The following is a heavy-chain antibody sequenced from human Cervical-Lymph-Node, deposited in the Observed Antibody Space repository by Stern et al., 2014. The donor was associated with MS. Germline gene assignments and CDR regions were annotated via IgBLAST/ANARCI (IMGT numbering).Heavy chain of an antibody. CDR3: ARDDRTSWYGGMPH. CDR1: GFTFSGYG. D-gene: IGHD6-13*01. V-gene: IGHV3-33*01. J-gene: IGHJ4*02. CDR2: SWSDGTKE. Sequence: VQLVGSGGGAVQPGRSLRLSCATSGFTFSGYGMYWVRQAPGQGLEWVAISWSDGTKEDYADSVKGRFTISRDNSKNTLYLQMTSLRAEDTAVYYCARDDRTSWYGGMPHWGQGTLVTVSS.